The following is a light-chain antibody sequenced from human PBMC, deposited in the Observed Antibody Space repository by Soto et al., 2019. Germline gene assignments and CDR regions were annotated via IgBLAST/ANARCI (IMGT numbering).Light chain of an antibody. Sequence: EIVMTQSPATLSVSPGDRATLSCRASQSISSKLAWYQQKPGQAPRLLIYDASTRATGIPSRFSGSGSGTEFTLTISSLQSEDFAVYYCQQYNNWPLTFGGGTKVEIK. CDR2: DAS. CDR1: QSISSK. V-gene: IGKV3D-15*01. J-gene: IGKJ4*01. CDR3: QQYNNWPLT.